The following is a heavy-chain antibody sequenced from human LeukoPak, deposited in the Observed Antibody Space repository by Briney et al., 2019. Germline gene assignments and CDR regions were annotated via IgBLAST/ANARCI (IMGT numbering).Heavy chain of an antibody. J-gene: IGHJ4*02. D-gene: IGHD2-2*01. CDR1: GYTFTNYG. CDR3: ARYYSHYCSSTSCSFYFDY. Sequence: ASVTVSFKASGYTFTNYGMTWVRQAPGQGREWMGWISAYNGNTRYAQKFPGSVTMTTDTSTSTAYLELRSLRSDDTAIYYSARYYSHYCSSTSCSFYFDYWGQGTLVTVSS. V-gene: IGHV1-18*01. CDR2: ISAYNGNT.